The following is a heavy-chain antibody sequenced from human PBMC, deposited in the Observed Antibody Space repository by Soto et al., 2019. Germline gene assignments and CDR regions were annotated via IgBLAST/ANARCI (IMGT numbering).Heavy chain of an antibody. CDR3: ARSPGDQLLSGYYYGMDV. Sequence: QVQLVESGGGVVQPGRSLRLSCAASGFTFSSYGMHWVRQAPGKGLEWVAVIWYDGSNKYYADSVKGRFTISRDNSQNTLYLQMNSLRAEDTAVYYCARSPGDQLLSGYYYGMDVWGQGTTVTVSS. J-gene: IGHJ6*02. CDR2: IWYDGSNK. V-gene: IGHV3-33*01. D-gene: IGHD2-2*01. CDR1: GFTFSSYG.